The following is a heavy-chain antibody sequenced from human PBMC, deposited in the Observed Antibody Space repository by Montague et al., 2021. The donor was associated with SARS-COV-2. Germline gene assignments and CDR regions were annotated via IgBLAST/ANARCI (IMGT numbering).Heavy chain of an antibody. CDR2: IYYSGST. Sequence: SETLSLTCTVSGGSISSSSYYWGWIRQPPGKGLEWIGSIYYSGSTYYNPSLKSRVTISVDTSKNQFSLKLSSVAAADTAVYYCASPTYYYDRSGSGAFDIWGQGTMVTVSS. J-gene: IGHJ3*02. V-gene: IGHV4-39*01. CDR3: ASPTYYYDRSGSGAFDI. D-gene: IGHD3-22*01. CDR1: GGSISSSSYY.